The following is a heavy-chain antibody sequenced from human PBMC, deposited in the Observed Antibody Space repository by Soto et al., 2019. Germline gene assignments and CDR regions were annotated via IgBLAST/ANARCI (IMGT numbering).Heavy chain of an antibody. Sequence: PSETLSLTCAVYGGSFSGYYWSWIRQPPGKGLEWIGEINHSGSTNYNPSLKSRVTISVDTSKNQFSLKLSSVTAADTAVYYCARGREFDSWGQGTLVTVSS. CDR2: INHSGST. CDR3: ARGREFDS. J-gene: IGHJ4*02. CDR1: GGSFSGYY. V-gene: IGHV4-34*01.